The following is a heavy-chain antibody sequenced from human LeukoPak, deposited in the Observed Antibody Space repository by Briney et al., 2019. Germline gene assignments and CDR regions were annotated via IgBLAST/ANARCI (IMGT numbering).Heavy chain of an antibody. J-gene: IGHJ6*02. CDR1: GFTFSSYG. CDR2: ISYDGSNK. Sequence: PGRSLRLSCAASGFTFSSYGMHRVRQAPGKGLEWVAVISYDGSNKYYADSVKGRFTISRDNSKNTLYLQMNSLRAEDTAVYYCAKDPTIFGVVMSGMDVWGQGTTVTVSS. CDR3: AKDPTIFGVVMSGMDV. D-gene: IGHD3-3*01. V-gene: IGHV3-30*18.